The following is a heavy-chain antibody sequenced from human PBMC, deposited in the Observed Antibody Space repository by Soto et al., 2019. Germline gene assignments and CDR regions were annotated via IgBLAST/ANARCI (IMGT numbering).Heavy chain of an antibody. CDR3: ARRYGGNFDY. CDR2: IYYSGST. J-gene: IGHJ4*02. CDR1: GGSISSYY. V-gene: IGHV4-59*01. Sequence: SETLSLTCTVSGGSISSYYWSWIRQPPGKGLEWIGYIYYSGSTNYNPSLKSRVTISVDTSKNQFSLKLSSVTAADPAVYYCARRYGGNFDYWGQGTLVTVSS. D-gene: IGHD5-12*01.